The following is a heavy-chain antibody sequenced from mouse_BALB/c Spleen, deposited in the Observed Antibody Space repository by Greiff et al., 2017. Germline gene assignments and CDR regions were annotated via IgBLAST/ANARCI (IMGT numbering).Heavy chain of an antibody. CDR3: ARELRLSYWYFDV. D-gene: IGHD2-4*01. Sequence: EVQRVESGGGLVQPGGSLKLSCAASGFTFSSYGMSWVRQTPDKRLELVATINSNGGSTYYPDSVKGRFTISRDNARNILYLQMSSLRSEDTAMYYCARELRLSYWYFDVWGAGTTVTVSS. CDR1: GFTFSSYG. J-gene: IGHJ1*01. CDR2: INSNGGST. V-gene: IGHV5-6-3*01.